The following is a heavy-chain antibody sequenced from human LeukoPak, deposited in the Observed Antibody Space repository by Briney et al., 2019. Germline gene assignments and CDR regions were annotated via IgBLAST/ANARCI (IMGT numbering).Heavy chain of an antibody. CDR2: ISSSSDRI. CDR1: GFTFSTYS. D-gene: IGHD6-19*01. J-gene: IGHJ4*02. Sequence: GGSLRLSCAASGFTFSTYSMNWVRQAPGKGLEWLSYISSSSDRILYADSVKGRFTISRDNSKNTLYLQMNRLRAEDTAVYYCAKGRYYSSGWYFDYWGQGTLVTVSS. V-gene: IGHV3-48*01. CDR3: AKGRYYSSGWYFDY.